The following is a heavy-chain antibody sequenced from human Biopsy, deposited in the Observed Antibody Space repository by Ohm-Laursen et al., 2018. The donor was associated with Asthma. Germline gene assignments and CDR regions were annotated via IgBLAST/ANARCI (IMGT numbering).Heavy chain of an antibody. J-gene: IGHJ4*02. CDR1: GGSISSFY. D-gene: IGHD6-19*01. V-gene: IGHV4-59*01. CDR3: VRAVRNEQWLAPFDY. Sequence: TLSLTCSVYGGSISSFYWSRIRQSPEKGLEWMGYVYWTGSTNYNPSLKSRITMSVDTSKNRMFLELTSVTAADTASYYCVRAVRNEQWLAPFDYWGQGKPVTVSS. CDR2: VYWTGST.